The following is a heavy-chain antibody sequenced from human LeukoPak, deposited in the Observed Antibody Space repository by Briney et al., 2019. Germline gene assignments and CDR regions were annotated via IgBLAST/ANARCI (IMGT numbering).Heavy chain of an antibody. CDR3: ARGRASSWYNWFDP. Sequence: ASVKVSCKASGYTFTGYYMHWVRQAPGQGLEWMGWINPNGGGTNYAQKFQGRVTMTRDTSISTAYMELSRLRSDDTAVYYCARGRASSWYNWFDPWGQGTLVTVSS. D-gene: IGHD6-13*01. J-gene: IGHJ5*02. CDR1: GYTFTGYY. CDR2: INPNGGGT. V-gene: IGHV1-2*02.